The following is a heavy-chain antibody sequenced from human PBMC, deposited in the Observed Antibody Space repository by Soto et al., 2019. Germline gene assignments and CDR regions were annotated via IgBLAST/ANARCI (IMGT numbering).Heavy chain of an antibody. CDR3: ATEYRITIFGVVPELGFDP. CDR2: ISSSSSTI. D-gene: IGHD3-3*01. Sequence: GGSLRLSCAASGFTFSSYSMNWVRQAPGKGLEWVSYISSSSSTIYYADSVKGRFTISRDNAKNSLYLQMNSLRAEDTAVYYCATEYRITIFGVVPELGFDPWGQGTLVTVSS. CDR1: GFTFSSYS. V-gene: IGHV3-48*01. J-gene: IGHJ5*02.